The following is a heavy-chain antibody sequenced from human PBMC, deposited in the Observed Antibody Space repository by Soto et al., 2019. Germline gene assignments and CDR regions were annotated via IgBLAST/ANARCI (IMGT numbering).Heavy chain of an antibody. V-gene: IGHV3-7*04. D-gene: IGHD2-8*02. CDR1: GFTFSTYW. Sequence: EVQVVESGGGLVQPGGSLRLSCAASGFTFSTYWMTWVRQAPGKGLEWVANIKQDASENFYVDSVKGRFTISRDNAKNSLYLQMNSLRVEDTAVYYCARDSGPRGYDAFDIWGQGTMVTVSS. J-gene: IGHJ3*02. CDR2: IKQDASEN. CDR3: ARDSGPRGYDAFDI.